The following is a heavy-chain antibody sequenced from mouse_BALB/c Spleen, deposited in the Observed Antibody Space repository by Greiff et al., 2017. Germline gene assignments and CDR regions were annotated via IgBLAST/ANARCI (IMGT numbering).Heavy chain of an antibody. CDR3: ARGFAD. Sequence: VQLQQPGAELVKPGASVKLSCKASGYTFTSYWMHWVKQRPGQGLEWIGEINPSNGRTNYNEKFKSKATLTVDKSSSTAYMQLSSLTSADSAVYYCARGFADWGQGTLVTVSA. CDR2: INPSNGRT. CDR1: GYTFTSYW. J-gene: IGHJ3*01. V-gene: IGHV1S81*02.